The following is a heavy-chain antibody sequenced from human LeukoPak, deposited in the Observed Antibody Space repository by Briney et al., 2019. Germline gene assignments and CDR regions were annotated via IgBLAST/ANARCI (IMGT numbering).Heavy chain of an antibody. CDR2: IIPIFGTA. CDR3: ARDLDYYDSSGYYSTFDY. J-gene: IGHJ4*02. V-gene: IGHV1-69*05. CDR1: GGTFSSYA. Sequence: SVKVSCKASGGTFSSYAISWVRQAPGQGLEWMGRIIPIFGTANYAQKFQGRVTITTDESTSTAYMELSSLRSEDTAVYYCARDLDYYDSSGYYSTFDYWGQGALVTVSS. D-gene: IGHD3-22*01.